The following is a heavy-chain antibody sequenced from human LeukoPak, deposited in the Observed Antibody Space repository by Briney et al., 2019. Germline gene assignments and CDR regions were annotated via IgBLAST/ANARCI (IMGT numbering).Heavy chain of an antibody. CDR2: MNPNSGNT. CDR3: ARNSGTAMVSYYMDV. D-gene: IGHD5-18*01. Sequence: ASVKVSCKASGYTFTSYDINWVRQATGQGLEWMGWMNPNSGNTGYAQKFQGRVTITRNTSISTAYMELSSLRSEDTAVYYCARNSGTAMVSYYMDVWGKGTTVTVSS. J-gene: IGHJ6*03. V-gene: IGHV1-8*03. CDR1: GYTFTSYD.